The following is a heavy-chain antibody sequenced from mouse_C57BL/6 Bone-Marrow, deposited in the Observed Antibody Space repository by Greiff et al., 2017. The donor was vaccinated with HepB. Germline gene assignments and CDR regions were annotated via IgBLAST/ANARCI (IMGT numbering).Heavy chain of an antibody. V-gene: IGHV1-69*01. D-gene: IGHD1-1*01. CDR3: ARRRPYYGRFYGYFDV. CDR2: IDPSDSYT. CDR1: GYTFTSYW. Sequence: VQLQQPGAELVMPGASVKLSCKASGYTFTSYWMHWVKQRPGQGLEWIGEIDPSDSYTNYNQKFKGKSTLTVDKSSSTAYMPLSSLTSDDSAVYYCARRRPYYGRFYGYFDVWGTGTTVTVSS. J-gene: IGHJ1*03.